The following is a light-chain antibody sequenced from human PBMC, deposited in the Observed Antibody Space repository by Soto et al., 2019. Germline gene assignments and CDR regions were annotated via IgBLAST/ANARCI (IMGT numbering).Light chain of an antibody. Sequence: EIVLTQSPGTRSLSPGERATLSCRASQSVSSTYFAWYQQKPGQAPRLLIYGASSRATGVPDRFSGSGSGTDLTLTISRLEPEDFAVYYCQHYGTSFAFGQGTRLEIK. J-gene: IGKJ5*01. CDR1: QSVSSTY. V-gene: IGKV3-20*01. CDR3: QHYGTSFA. CDR2: GAS.